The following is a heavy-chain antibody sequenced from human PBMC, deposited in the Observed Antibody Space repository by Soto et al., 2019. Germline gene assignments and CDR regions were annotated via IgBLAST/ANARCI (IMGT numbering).Heavy chain of an antibody. J-gene: IGHJ4*01. Sequence: PGGSLRLSCAASGFTFSNSEMHWVRQAPGKGLEWVSAISGSGDSTYSVDSVKGSFTISRDNSKNTLYLQMNSLRAEDTAIYYCAKLGSSTWSPHYYFYYWGHGTLVTVSS. V-gene: IGHV3-23*01. CDR2: ISGSGDST. CDR1: GFTFSNSE. CDR3: AKLGSSTWSPHYYFYY. D-gene: IGHD6-13*01.